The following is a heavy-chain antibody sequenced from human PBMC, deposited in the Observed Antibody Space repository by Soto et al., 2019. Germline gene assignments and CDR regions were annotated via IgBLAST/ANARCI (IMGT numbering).Heavy chain of an antibody. CDR1: GGSISSSSYY. CDR2: IYYSGST. Sequence: SETLSLTCTVSGGSISSSSYYWGWIRQPPGKGLEWIGSIYYSGSTYYNPSLKSRVTISVDTSKNQFSLKLSSVTAADTAVYYCSRPPTVWRYGMDVWGQGTTVTVSS. J-gene: IGHJ6*02. D-gene: IGHD2-8*01. V-gene: IGHV4-39*01. CDR3: SRPPTVWRYGMDV.